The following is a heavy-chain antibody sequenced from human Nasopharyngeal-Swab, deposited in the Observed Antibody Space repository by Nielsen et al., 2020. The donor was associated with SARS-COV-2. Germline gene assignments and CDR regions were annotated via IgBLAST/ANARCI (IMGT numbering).Heavy chain of an antibody. V-gene: IGHV3-23*03. CDR1: GFTFINNA. CDR2: IYSGVSST. J-gene: IGHJ4*02. Sequence: GGSLRLSFAASGFTFINNAMSWFRQAPGRGLEWVSVIYSGVSSTNYADSVKGRFTISRDNSKDTMYLQMKSLRAEYRAVYYCVQDGPRYSRGGSCYSGYWGQGTLVTVSS. D-gene: IGHD2-15*01. CDR3: VQDGPRYSRGGSCYSGY.